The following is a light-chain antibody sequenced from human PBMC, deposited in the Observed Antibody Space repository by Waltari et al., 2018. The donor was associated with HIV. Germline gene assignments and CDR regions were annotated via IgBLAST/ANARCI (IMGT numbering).Light chain of an antibody. CDR1: SSDVGSYNY. V-gene: IGLV2-14*03. CDR3: SSYTISSTLV. CDR2: DVS. J-gene: IGLJ2*01. Sequence: QSALTQPASVSGSPGPSITISCTGTSSDVGSYNYVSWYQQHPGKAPKLMIYDVSHRPSGVSNRFSGSKSGNTASLTISGLQAEDEADYYCSSYTISSTLVFGGGTKLTVL.